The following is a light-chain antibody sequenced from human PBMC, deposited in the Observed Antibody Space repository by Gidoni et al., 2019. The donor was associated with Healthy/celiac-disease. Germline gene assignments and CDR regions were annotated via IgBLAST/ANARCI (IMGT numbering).Light chain of an antibody. CDR3: QQRSNWPPWT. CDR2: DAS. J-gene: IGKJ4*01. CDR1: QSVSSY. V-gene: IGKV3-11*01. Sequence: EIVLTQSPATLSLSPGERATLSCRASQSVSSYLAWYQQKPGQAPRLLIYDASNRATGIPARFSGSGSGTDFTLTISSLEPEDFAVYYCQQRSNWPPWTFXGXTKVEIK.